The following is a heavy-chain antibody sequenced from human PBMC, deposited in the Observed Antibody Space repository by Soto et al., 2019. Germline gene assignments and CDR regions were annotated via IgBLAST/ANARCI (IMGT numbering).Heavy chain of an antibody. V-gene: IGHV1-18*04. CDR2: INASNGNT. D-gene: IGHD2-2*01. J-gene: IGHJ3*02. CDR3: ARDGRYCSSTSCYDAFDI. CDR1: GYTFTSYH. Sequence: GASVKVSCKASGYTFTSYHMHRVRQTPGQGLEWMGWINASNGNTSYAQKLQGRVTMTRDTSTSTAYMELRSLRSDDTAVYYCARDGRYCSSTSCYDAFDIWGQGTMVTVSS.